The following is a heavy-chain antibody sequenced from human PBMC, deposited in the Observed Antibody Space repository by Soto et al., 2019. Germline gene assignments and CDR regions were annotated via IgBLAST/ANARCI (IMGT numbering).Heavy chain of an antibody. J-gene: IGHJ3*02. CDR2: ISAYNGNT. D-gene: IGHD1-26*01. Sequence: ASVKVSSKASGFTFTCRGMSWVRQAPEQGLEWMGWISAYNGNTNYAQKLQGRVTMTTDTSTSTAYMELRSLRSDHTAVYYCARDKVDAVFDIWGQGTMVTVSS. V-gene: IGHV1-18*01. CDR1: GFTFTCRG. CDR3: ARDKVDAVFDI.